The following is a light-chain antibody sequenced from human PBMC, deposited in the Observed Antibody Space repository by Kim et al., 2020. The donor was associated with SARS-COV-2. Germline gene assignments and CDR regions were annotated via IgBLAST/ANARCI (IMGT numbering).Light chain of an antibody. CDR2: RNN. CDR1: SSNIGSNY. V-gene: IGLV1-47*01. J-gene: IGLJ1*01. Sequence: ELTQPPSASGTPGQRVTISCSGSSSNIGSNYVYWYQQLPGTAPKLLIYRNNQRPSGVPDRFSGSKSGTSASLAISGLRSEDEADYYCAAWDDSLSGQVFGTGTKVTIL. CDR3: AAWDDSLSGQV.